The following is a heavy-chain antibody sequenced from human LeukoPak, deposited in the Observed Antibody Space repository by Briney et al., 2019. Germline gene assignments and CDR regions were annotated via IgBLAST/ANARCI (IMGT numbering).Heavy chain of an antibody. D-gene: IGHD3-16*01. CDR1: GFTFSDYN. CDR3: AKDWVL. V-gene: IGHV3-11*04. Sequence: GGSLRLSCAASGFTFSDYNMRWIRQAPGKGLEWVSSISRSGSTKYYADSVKGRFTISRDNSKNTLYLQMNSLRAEDTAVYYCAKDWVLWGQGTLVTVSS. J-gene: IGHJ4*02. CDR2: ISRSGSTK.